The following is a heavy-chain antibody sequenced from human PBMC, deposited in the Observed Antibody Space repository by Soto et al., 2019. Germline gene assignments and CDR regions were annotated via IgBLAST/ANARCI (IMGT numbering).Heavy chain of an antibody. J-gene: IGHJ4*02. D-gene: IGHD2-21*01. V-gene: IGHV5-51*01. CDR2: IYPGDSDT. CDR3: ASRDAYSGPTDY. Sequence: GESLKISCKGSGYRFSNYWIGWVRQMPGKGLEWMGIIYPGDSDTRYSPSFQGQVTMSADKSISTAYLQWSSLKASDTAMYYCASRDAYSGPTDYWGQGTLVTVSS. CDR1: GYRFSNYW.